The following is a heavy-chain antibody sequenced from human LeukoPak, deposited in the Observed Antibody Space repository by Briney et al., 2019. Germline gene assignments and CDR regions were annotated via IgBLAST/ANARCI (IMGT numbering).Heavy chain of an antibody. CDR2: INPNSGGA. V-gene: IGHV1-2*06. D-gene: IGHD3-10*01. CDR1: GYTFAGYY. Sequence: ASVKVSCKASGYTFAGYYMRWVRQAPGQGLEWMGRINPNSGGANYAQKFQGRVTMTRDTSISPAYMELSRLRPDDTAVDYCSRDRGYGSGDYWGQGTLVTVSS. CDR3: SRDRGYGSGDY. J-gene: IGHJ4*02.